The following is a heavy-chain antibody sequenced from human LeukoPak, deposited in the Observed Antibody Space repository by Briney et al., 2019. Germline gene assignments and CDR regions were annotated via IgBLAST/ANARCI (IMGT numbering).Heavy chain of an antibody. D-gene: IGHD6-6*01. V-gene: IGHV1-69*06. CDR1: GGTFSSYA. Sequence: SVKVSCKASGGTFSSYAISWVRQAPRQGLEWMGGIIPIFGTANYAQKFQGRVTITADKSTSTAYMELSSLRSEDTAVYYCARSKAARYYFDYWGQGTLVTVSS. CDR2: IIPIFGTA. CDR3: ARSKAARYYFDY. J-gene: IGHJ4*02.